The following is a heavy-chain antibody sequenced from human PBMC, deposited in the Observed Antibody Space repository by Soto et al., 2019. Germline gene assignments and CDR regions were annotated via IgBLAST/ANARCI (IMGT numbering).Heavy chain of an antibody. CDR2: IKSKTDGGTI. Sequence: EVPLVESGGALVKPGESLTLSCAASGFTFNSAWMTWVRQAPGKGLEWVGRIKSKTDGGTIDYAAPVKGRFTISRDDSKNTLYLQVNSLKTEDTAVYYCTTWRREKSCTSVSCYGDGAYWGQGTLVTVSS. D-gene: IGHD2-2*01. CDR3: TTWRREKSCTSVSCYGDGAY. V-gene: IGHV3-15*02. CDR1: GFTFNSAW. J-gene: IGHJ4*02.